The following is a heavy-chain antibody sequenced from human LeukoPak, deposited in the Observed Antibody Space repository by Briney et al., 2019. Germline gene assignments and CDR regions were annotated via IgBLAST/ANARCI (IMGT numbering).Heavy chain of an antibody. CDR3: ARDSLNDYGDYGSYYYYYMDV. CDR2: INHSGST. V-gene: IGHV4-34*01. D-gene: IGHD4-17*01. J-gene: IGHJ6*03. Sequence: SETLSLTCAVYGGSFSGYYWSWIRQPPGRGLEWIGEINHSGSTNYNPSLKSRVTISVDTSKNQFSLKLSSVTAADTAVYYCARDSLNDYGDYGSYYYYYMDVWGKGTTVTVSS. CDR1: GGSFSGYY.